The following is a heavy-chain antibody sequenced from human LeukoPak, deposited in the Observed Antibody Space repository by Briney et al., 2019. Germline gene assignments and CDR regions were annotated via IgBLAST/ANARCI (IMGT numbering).Heavy chain of an antibody. V-gene: IGHV1-18*04. CDR2: ISAYNGNT. Sequence: ASVKVSCKASGYTFTSYYMHWVRQAPGQGLEWMGWISAYNGNTNYAQKLQGRVTMTTDTSTSTAYMELRSLRSDDTAVYYCARGAYDSSGYYPLHFDYWGQGTLVTVSS. CDR3: ARGAYDSSGYYPLHFDY. J-gene: IGHJ4*02. D-gene: IGHD3-22*01. CDR1: GYTFTSYY.